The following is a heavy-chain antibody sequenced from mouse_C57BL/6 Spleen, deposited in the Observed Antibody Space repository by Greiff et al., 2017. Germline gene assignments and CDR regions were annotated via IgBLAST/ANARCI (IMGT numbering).Heavy chain of an antibody. CDR3: ARGDYRWYFDV. V-gene: IGHV5-4*03. J-gene: IGHJ1*03. D-gene: IGHD5-5*01. Sequence: EVKLVESGGGLVKPGGSLKLSCAASGFTFSSYAMSWVRQTPEKRLEWVATISDGGSYTYYPANVKGRFTISRDNAKNNLYLQMSHLKSEDTAMYYCARGDYRWYFDVWGTGTTVTVSS. CDR1: GFTFSSYA. CDR2: ISDGGSYT.